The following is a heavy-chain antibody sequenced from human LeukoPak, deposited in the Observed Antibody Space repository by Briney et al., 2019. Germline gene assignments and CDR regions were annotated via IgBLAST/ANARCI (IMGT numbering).Heavy chain of an antibody. V-gene: IGHV3-48*03. J-gene: IGHJ4*02. D-gene: IGHD4-17*01. Sequence: QAGGSLRLSCAASGFTFSSYEMNWVRQAPGKGLEWVSYISSSGSTIYYADSVKGRFTISRDNAKNSLYLQMNSLRAEDAAVYYCAKDVDRTVATSIDYWGQGTLVTVSS. CDR1: GFTFSSYE. CDR2: ISSSGSTI. CDR3: AKDVDRTVATSIDY.